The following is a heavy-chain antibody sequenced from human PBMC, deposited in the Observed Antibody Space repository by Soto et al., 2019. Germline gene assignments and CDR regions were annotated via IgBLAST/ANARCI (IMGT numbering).Heavy chain of an antibody. D-gene: IGHD3-10*01. V-gene: IGHV4-59*08. CDR3: ASGITMVRGVTRDV. J-gene: IGHJ6*02. CDR2: IYYSGST. CDR1: GGSFSGYY. Sequence: SETLSLTCAVYGGSFSGYYWSWIRQPPGKGLEWIGYIYYSGSTNYNPSLKSRVTISVDTSKNQFSLKLSSVTAADTAVYYCASGITMVRGVTRDVWGQGTTVTVSS.